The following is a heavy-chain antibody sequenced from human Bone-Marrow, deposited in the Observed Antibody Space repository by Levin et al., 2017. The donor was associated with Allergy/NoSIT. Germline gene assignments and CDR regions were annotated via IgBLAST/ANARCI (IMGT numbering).Heavy chain of an antibody. V-gene: IGHV5-51*01. CDR3: ARGRGSSWYSYFDL. J-gene: IGHJ4*02. Sequence: KVSCKGSGYTFMSYWIGWVRQKPGKGLEWIGIIFPGDSDTRYSPSFQGQVIISADKSTKSAYLQWRSLKASDTATYYCARGRGSSWYSYFDLWGQGSLVTVSS. D-gene: IGHD6-13*01. CDR1: GYTFMSYW. CDR2: IFPGDSDT.